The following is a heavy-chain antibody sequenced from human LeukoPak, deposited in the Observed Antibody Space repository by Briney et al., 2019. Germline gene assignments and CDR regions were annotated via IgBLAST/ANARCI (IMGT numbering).Heavy chain of an antibody. D-gene: IGHD3-10*01. J-gene: IGHJ4*02. V-gene: IGHV4-34*01. Sequence: SETLSLTCAVYGGSFSCYDWSWIRQPPGKGLEWIGEINHSGSTNYNPSLKSRVTISVDTSKNQFSLKLSSVTAADTAVYYCASNYGLYDYWGQGTLVTVSS. CDR1: GGSFSCYD. CDR3: ASNYGLYDY. CDR2: INHSGST.